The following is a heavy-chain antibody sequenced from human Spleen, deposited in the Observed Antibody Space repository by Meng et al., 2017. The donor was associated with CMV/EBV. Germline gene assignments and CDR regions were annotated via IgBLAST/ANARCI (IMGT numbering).Heavy chain of an antibody. J-gene: IGHJ6*02. CDR1: GNSISRCF. Sequence: SETLSLTCTISGNSISRCFWSWIRQSPGKGLEWIGYINYRGTTNYNPSLKSRVTMSVDTSKHQFSLMLSSVTAADTAVYYCARGDYYDSNSSQVALDIWGQGTAVTVSS. V-gene: IGHV4-59*01. D-gene: IGHD3-22*01. CDR2: INYRGTT. CDR3: ARGDYYDSNSSQVALDI.